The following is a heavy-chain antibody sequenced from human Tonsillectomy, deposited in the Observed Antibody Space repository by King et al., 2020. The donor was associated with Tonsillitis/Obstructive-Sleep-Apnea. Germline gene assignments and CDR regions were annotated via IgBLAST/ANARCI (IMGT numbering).Heavy chain of an antibody. CDR3: ARYLASYGAFDI. J-gene: IGHJ3*02. V-gene: IGHV3-30*01. CDR2: ISYDGSNK. Sequence: VQLVESGGGVVQPGRSLRLSCAASGFTFSSYAMHWVRQAPGKGLEWVAVISYDGSNKYYADSVKGRFTISRDNSKNTLYLQMNSLRAEDTAVYYCARYLASYGAFDIWGQGTMVTVSS. D-gene: IGHD2-21*01. CDR1: GFTFSSYA.